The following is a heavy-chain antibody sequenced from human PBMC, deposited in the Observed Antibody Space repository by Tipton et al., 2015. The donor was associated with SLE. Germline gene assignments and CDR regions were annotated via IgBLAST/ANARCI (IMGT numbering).Heavy chain of an antibody. Sequence: TLSLTCAVYGGSFSGYYWTWSRQPPGKGLEWIGEINHGGSTNYNPSLKSRVTISEDTSKNQFSLKLTSVTAADTAIYYCVRGHPHIVVLIGGGWFDPWGQGTLVTVSS. D-gene: IGHD2-21*01. CDR1: GGSFSGYY. V-gene: IGHV4-34*01. CDR3: VRGHPHIVVLIGGGWFDP. J-gene: IGHJ5*02. CDR2: INHGGST.